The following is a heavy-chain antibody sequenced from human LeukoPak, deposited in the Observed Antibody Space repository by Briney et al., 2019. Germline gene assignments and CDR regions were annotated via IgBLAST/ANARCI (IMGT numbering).Heavy chain of an antibody. J-gene: IGHJ2*01. CDR1: GFTFSDYY. Sequence: PGGSLRLSCAASGFTFSDYYMSWIRQAPGKGLEWVSYISSSGSTVYYADSVKGRFTISRDNAKNSLYLQMNSLRAEDTAVYYCARVLLLRGSWYFDLWGRGTLVTVSS. D-gene: IGHD2-21*01. CDR2: ISSSGSTV. V-gene: IGHV3-11*01. CDR3: ARVLLLRGSWYFDL.